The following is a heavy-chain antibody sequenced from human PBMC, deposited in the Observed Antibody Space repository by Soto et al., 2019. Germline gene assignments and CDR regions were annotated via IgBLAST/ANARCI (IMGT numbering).Heavy chain of an antibody. CDR1: GFTFSTFA. V-gene: IGHV3-23*01. Sequence: EVQLLESGGGLVQPGGSLRLSCAASGFTFSTFAMNWVRQAPGKGLEWVSGISGSDGSTYYAESVKGRFTISRDNSENTLYLQMNSLRAEDTAAYYCAKGLGDYSYSYYYAMDVWGQGTTVTVSS. CDR3: AKGLGDYSYSYYYAMDV. J-gene: IGHJ6*02. CDR2: ISGSDGST. D-gene: IGHD4-17*01.